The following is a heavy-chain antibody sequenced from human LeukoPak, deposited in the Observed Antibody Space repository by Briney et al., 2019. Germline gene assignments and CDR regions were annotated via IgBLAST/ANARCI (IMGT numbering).Heavy chain of an antibody. CDR1: GFTFYDYA. Sequence: QSGGSLRLSCAASGFTFYDYAMHWVRQASGKGLEWVSHITWDGGSTHYADSVEGRFTISRDNRENSLYLQMNSLRPEDTALYYCAKDRAARGRGNYFYMDVWGKGTTVTVSS. CDR2: ITWDGGST. V-gene: IGHV3-43D*03. CDR3: AKDRAARGRGNYFYMDV. D-gene: IGHD2/OR15-2a*01. J-gene: IGHJ6*03.